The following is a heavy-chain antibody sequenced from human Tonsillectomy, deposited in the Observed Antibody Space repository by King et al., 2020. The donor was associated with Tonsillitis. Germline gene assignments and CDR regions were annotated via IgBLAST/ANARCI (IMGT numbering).Heavy chain of an antibody. J-gene: IGHJ4*02. CDR1: GGSISSGGYS. D-gene: IGHD6-6*01. Sequence: QLQESGSGLVKPSQTLSLTCAVSGGSISSGGYSWSWIRQPPGKGLEWIGYIYHSGNTHYNPSLKSRVTTSVDRSRNQFSLKVSSVTAADTAVYYCARGIAARTYFDYWGQGTLVTVSS. V-gene: IGHV4-30-2*01. CDR3: ARGIAARTYFDY. CDR2: IYHSGNT.